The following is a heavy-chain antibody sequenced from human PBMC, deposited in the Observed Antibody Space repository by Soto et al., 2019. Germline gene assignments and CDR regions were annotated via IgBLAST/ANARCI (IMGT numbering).Heavy chain of an antibody. CDR2: ISYDGSNK. V-gene: IGHV3-30*19. Sequence: QVQLVESGGGVVQPGRSLRLSCAASGFTFSSYGMHWVRLAPGKGLEWVAVISYDGSNKYYADSVKGRFTTSRDNSKNPLYLQMNSLRAEDTTVYYCARGAVGAYFDYWGQGTLVTVSS. CDR3: ARGAVGAYFDY. CDR1: GFTFSSYG. D-gene: IGHD1-26*01. J-gene: IGHJ4*02.